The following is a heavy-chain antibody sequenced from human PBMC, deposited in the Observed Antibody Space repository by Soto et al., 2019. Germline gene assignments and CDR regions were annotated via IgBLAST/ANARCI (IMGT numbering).Heavy chain of an antibody. Sequence: PGASLRLSCAASGFTFSNYWMHWVRQAPGKGLEWVSYISSSSTIYYADSVKGRFTISRDNAKNSLYLQMNSLRAEDTAVYYCARDHPYYDILSYYGMDVCGQGTTVTVSS. CDR1: GFTFSNYW. V-gene: IGHV3-48*01. D-gene: IGHD3-9*01. CDR2: ISSSSTI. CDR3: ARDHPYYDILSYYGMDV. J-gene: IGHJ6*02.